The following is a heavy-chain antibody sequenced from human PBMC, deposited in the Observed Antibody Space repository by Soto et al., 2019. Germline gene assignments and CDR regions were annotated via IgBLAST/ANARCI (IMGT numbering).Heavy chain of an antibody. CDR3: AKDRYDFWSPRRSDV. CDR2: ISGSGGST. J-gene: IGHJ6*02. Sequence: PGGSLRLSCAASGFTFSSYAMSWVRQAPGKGLEWVSAISGSGGSTYYADSVKGRFTISRDNSKNTLYLQMNSLRAEDTAVCYCAKDRYDFWSPRRSDVWGQGTTVTVSS. V-gene: IGHV3-23*01. CDR1: GFTFSSYA. D-gene: IGHD3-3*01.